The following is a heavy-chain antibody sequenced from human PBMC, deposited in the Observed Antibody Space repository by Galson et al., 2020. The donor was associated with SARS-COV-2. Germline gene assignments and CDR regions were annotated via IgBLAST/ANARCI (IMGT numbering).Heavy chain of an antibody. CDR3: AAGPVVVAAGDWFDP. D-gene: IGHD2-15*01. V-gene: IGHV1-24*01. CDR2: FDPEDGET. Sequence: ASVKVSCKVSGCTLTELSMHWVRQAPGKGLEWMGGFDPEDGETIYAQKFQGRVTMTEDTSTDTAYMELSSLRSEDTAVYYCAAGPVVVAAGDWFDPWGQGTLVTVSS. J-gene: IGHJ5*02. CDR1: GCTLTELS.